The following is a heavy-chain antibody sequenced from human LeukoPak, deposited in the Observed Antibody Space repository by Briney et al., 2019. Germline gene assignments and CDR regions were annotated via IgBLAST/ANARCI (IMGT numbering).Heavy chain of an antibody. D-gene: IGHD2-15*01. CDR3: ARRARMGSWYFFDY. CDR1: GGSISSYY. Sequence: SETLSLTCAVSGGSISSYYWSWVGQPPGKGLEWIGYIYYSGSTNYNPSLKSRVTISVDPSKNQFSLKLSSVTAADTAVYYCARRARMGSWYFFDYWGQGALVTVSS. J-gene: IGHJ4*02. V-gene: IGHV4-59*08. CDR2: IYYSGST.